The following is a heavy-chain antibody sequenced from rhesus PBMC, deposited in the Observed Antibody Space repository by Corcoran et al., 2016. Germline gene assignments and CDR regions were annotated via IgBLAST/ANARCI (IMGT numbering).Heavy chain of an antibody. J-gene: IGHJ4*01. CDR2: VGGLSDST. Sequence: QVQLQESGPGLVKPSETLSLTCAVSGASISSTNRWNWVRRPPGQGLEWVGNVGGLSDSTSPRPSLESRVTISKDTSTHQFFLKLNSVTAADTAVYYCARQQNCIGGGCYDYFDYWGQGVLVTVSS. D-gene: IGHD2-21*01. V-gene: IGHV4-65*02. CDR3: ARQQNCIGGGCYDYFDY. CDR1: GASISSTNR.